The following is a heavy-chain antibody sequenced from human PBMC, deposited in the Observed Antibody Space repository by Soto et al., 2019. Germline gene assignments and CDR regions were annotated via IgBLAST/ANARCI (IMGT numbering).Heavy chain of an antibody. Sequence: GGSLRLSCAASGFTFSSYAMHWVRQAPGKGLEWVAVISYDGSNKYYADSVKGRFTISRDNSKNTLYLQMNSLRAEDTAVYYCARKIAAADPYYYYGMDVWGQGTTVTVSS. D-gene: IGHD6-13*01. V-gene: IGHV3-30-3*01. CDR1: GFTFSSYA. CDR2: ISYDGSNK. J-gene: IGHJ6*02. CDR3: ARKIAAADPYYYYGMDV.